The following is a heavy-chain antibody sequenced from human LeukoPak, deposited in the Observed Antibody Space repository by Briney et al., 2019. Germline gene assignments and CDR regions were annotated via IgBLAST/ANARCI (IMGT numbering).Heavy chain of an antibody. J-gene: IGHJ4*02. CDR2: IKTKTDGEEI. CDR1: GFTFSNAW. D-gene: IGHD4-11*01. CDR3: TCSHYRAEGFDY. V-gene: IGHV3-15*01. Sequence: PGGSLRLSCAASGFTFSNAWMNWIRQAPGKGLEWIGRIKTKTDGEEIDYAAPVKGRFTISRDDSKTTLFLQINRLTTGDTALYYCTCSHYRAEGFDYWGQGTLVTVSS.